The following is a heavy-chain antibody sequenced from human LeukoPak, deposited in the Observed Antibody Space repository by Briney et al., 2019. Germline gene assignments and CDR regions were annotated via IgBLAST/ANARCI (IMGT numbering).Heavy chain of an antibody. J-gene: IGHJ4*02. V-gene: IGHV5-10-1*01. CDR1: GYTFNTYW. CDR3: ARHAGNRVYRY. D-gene: IGHD6-13*01. Sequence: GESLRISCKGSGYTFNTYWISWVRQLPGKGLEWMGRIDPSDSYTNYSPSFQGHVTISADKSISTAYLQWSSLKASDTAMYYCARHAGNRVYRYWGQGTLVTVSS. CDR2: IDPSDSYT.